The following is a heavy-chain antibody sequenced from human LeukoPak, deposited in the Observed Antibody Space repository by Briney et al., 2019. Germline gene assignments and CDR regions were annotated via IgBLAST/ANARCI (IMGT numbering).Heavy chain of an antibody. D-gene: IGHD2-2*01. J-gene: IGHJ5*02. Sequence: ASVKVSCKASGYTFTSYGISWVRQAPGQGLEWMGWISAYNGNTNYAQKLQGRVTMTTDTSTSTAYMELRSLRSDDTAVYYCARDSIVVVPAATPFYNWFDPWGQGTLVTVSS. CDR1: GYTFTSYG. V-gene: IGHV1-18*01. CDR3: ARDSIVVVPAATPFYNWFDP. CDR2: ISAYNGNT.